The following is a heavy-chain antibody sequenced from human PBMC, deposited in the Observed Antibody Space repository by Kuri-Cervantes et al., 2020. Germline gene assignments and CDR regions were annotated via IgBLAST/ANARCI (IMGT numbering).Heavy chain of an antibody. CDR2: INHSGST. D-gene: IGHD3-10*01. V-gene: IGHV4-34*01. J-gene: IGHJ5*02. Sequence: SETLSLTCAVYGGSFSGYYWSWIRQPPGKGLEWIGEINHSGSTNYNPSLKSRVTISVDTSKNQFSLKLSSVTAADTAVYYCARGSDRGVKHWFDPWGQGTRVTVSS. CDR1: GGSFSGYY. CDR3: ARGSDRGVKHWFDP.